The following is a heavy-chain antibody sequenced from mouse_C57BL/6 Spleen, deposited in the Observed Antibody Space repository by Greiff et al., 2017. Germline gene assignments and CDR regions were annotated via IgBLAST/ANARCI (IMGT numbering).Heavy chain of an antibody. CDR1: GYTFTSYW. J-gene: IGHJ3*01. CDR2: IDPSDSYT. Sequence: QVQLQQPGAELVRPGTSVKLSCKASGYTFTSYWMHWVKQRPGQGLEWIGVIDPSDSYTTYNQKFTGKATLTVDTYSSTAYMQLSSLTSEDSAVYYCARALITTVEAYWGQGTLVTVSA. CDR3: ARALITTVEAY. D-gene: IGHD1-1*01. V-gene: IGHV1-59*01.